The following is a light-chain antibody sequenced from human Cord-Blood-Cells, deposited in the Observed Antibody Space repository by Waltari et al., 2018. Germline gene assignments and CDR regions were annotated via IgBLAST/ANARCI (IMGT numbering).Light chain of an antibody. Sequence: DIQMTQSTSTLSASVGDRVTIPCRASQIISSWLAWYQQKPGKAPKLLIYKASSLESGVPSRFSGSGSGTEFTLTISSLQPDDFATYYCQQYNSYSRTFGQGTKVEIK. J-gene: IGKJ1*01. CDR2: KAS. CDR1: QIISSW. V-gene: IGKV1-5*03. CDR3: QQYNSYSRT.